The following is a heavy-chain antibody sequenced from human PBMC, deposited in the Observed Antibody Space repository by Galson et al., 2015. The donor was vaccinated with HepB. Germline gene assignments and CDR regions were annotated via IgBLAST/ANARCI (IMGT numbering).Heavy chain of an antibody. Sequence: SLRLSCAASGFTFSSYWIHWVRQAPGKGLVWLSGINVDVTDIKYADSVKGRFTISRDNAKSTVDLQMNSLRAEDTAVYYCTRVLVGFWGGFDYWGQGALVSVSP. CDR2: INVDVTDI. CDR1: GFTFSSYW. J-gene: IGHJ4*02. CDR3: TRVLVGFWGGFDY. D-gene: IGHD3-16*01. V-gene: IGHV3-74*03.